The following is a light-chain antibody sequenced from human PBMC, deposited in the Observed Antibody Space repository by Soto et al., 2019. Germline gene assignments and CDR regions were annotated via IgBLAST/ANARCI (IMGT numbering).Light chain of an antibody. CDR3: SSYTTIGTHVV. CDR2: DVS. Sequence: QSALTQPASVSGSPGQSITISCTGTSSDVGSYNYVSWYQQYPGKAPKLMIYDVSNRPSGVSYRFSGSKSGNTASLTISGLQAEDEADYYCSSYTTIGTHVVFVGETKVTVL. V-gene: IGLV2-14*01. J-gene: IGLJ2*01. CDR1: SSDVGSYNY.